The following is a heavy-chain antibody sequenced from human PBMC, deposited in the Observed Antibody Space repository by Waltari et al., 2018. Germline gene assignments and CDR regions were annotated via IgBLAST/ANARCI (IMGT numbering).Heavy chain of an antibody. J-gene: IGHJ4*02. V-gene: IGHV4-59*01. D-gene: IGHD2-15*01. CDR3: ARDYPAAHVFDY. CDR1: GASITTYY. Sequence: VQLQESGPGLVKPSETLSLTCTVSGASITTYYYSWIRQSPGKGLQWIGSMYYTGTAYYNPSLKSRVTISLDTSKNQFSLSLTSVTTADTAVYYCARDYPAAHVFDYWGQGTVVAVSS. CDR2: MYYTGTA.